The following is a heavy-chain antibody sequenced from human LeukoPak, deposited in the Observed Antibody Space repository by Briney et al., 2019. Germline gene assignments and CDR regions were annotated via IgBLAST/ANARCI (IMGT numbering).Heavy chain of an antibody. CDR3: ARYLYYYGSGGGVYYFDY. J-gene: IGHJ4*02. CDR2: LYTSGST. D-gene: IGHD3-10*01. Sequence: SETLSLTCTVSGGSISRSSWTWIRQPAGKGLEWIGHLYTSGSTNYNPSLKSRVTMSVDTSKNQFSLKLISVTAADTAVYYCARYLYYYGSGGGVYYFDYWGQGTLVTVSS. CDR1: GGSISRSS. V-gene: IGHV4-4*07.